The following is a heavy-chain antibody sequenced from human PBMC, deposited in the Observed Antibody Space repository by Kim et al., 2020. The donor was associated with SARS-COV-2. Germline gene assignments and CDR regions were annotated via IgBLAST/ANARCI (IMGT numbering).Heavy chain of an antibody. CDR2: FDHEDGET. Sequence: ASVKVSCKVSGYTLTELSMHWVRQAPGKGLEWMGGFDHEDGETIYAQKFQGRVTMTEDTSTDTAYMELSSLRSEDTAVYYCATSPGIAAAGYKWFDPWGQGALVTVSS. V-gene: IGHV1-24*01. CDR3: ATSPGIAAAGYKWFDP. J-gene: IGHJ5*02. D-gene: IGHD6-13*01. CDR1: GYTLTELS.